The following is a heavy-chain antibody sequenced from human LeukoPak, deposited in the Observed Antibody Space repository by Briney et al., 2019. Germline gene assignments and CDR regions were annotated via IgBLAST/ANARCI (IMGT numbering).Heavy chain of an antibody. J-gene: IGHJ5*02. CDR3: AETVTARPDFVGNWFDP. D-gene: IGHD4-11*01. Sequence: GASVKVSCKASGYTFTGYYMHWVRQAPGQGLEWMGWINPNSGGTNYAQKLQGRVTMTRDTSISTAYMELSRLRSDDTAIYYCAETVTARPDFVGNWFDPWGRGTLVTVSS. V-gene: IGHV1-2*02. CDR1: GYTFTGYY. CDR2: INPNSGGT.